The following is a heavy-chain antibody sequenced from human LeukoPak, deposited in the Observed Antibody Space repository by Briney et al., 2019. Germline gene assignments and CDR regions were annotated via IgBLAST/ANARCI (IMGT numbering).Heavy chain of an antibody. D-gene: IGHD3-10*01. CDR2: TSPGGGGS. Sequence: GGSLRLSCAASGFTFKNFGMNWVRQTPGKGLEWVSTTSPGGGGSYYVDSVKGRFTISRDNAQNTLYLQMNSLRAEDTGLYYCAKSPYYYGSTAPNTFDFWGQGTLVTVSS. J-gene: IGHJ4*02. CDR3: AKSPYYYGSTAPNTFDF. V-gene: IGHV3-23*01. CDR1: GFTFKNFG.